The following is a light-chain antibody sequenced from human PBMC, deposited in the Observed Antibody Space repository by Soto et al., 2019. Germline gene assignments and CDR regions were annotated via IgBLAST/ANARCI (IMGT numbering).Light chain of an antibody. Sequence: EIVLTQSPGTLSLSPGETATVSCRATESLITKALAWYQQTPGPAPRLLIYGAFTRDAAIPDRVNGSGSGTDFALTISRLELEDSAVYYCQQYGVSPLTFGPGTKVEIK. CDR3: QQYGVSPLT. J-gene: IGKJ3*01. CDR1: ESLITKA. CDR2: GAF. V-gene: IGKV3-20*01.